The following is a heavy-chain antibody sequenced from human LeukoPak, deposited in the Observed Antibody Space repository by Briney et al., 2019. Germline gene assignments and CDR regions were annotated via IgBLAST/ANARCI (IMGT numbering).Heavy chain of an antibody. J-gene: IGHJ4*02. Sequence: PGVSLRLSCAASGFTFSSYGMHWVRQAPGKGLQWVAVIWFDGSNKYYADSVKGRFTISRDNSKNTLYLQMNSLRVEDTAVYYCARAGYGTGWYPGALDYWGQGTLVTVSS. CDR1: GFTFSSYG. D-gene: IGHD6-19*01. CDR2: IWFDGSNK. CDR3: ARAGYGTGWYPGALDY. V-gene: IGHV3-33*01.